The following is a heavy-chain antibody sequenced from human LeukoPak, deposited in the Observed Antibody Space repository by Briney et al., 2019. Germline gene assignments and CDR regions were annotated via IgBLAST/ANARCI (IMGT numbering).Heavy chain of an antibody. V-gene: IGHV3-23*01. CDR1: GFTFSNYA. Sequence: PGGSLRLSCAASGFTFSNYAMSWVRQAPGKGLEWVSTVVGDTTAYYADSVKGRFTISRDNSKNMLSLQMNSLRAEDTAVYYCAQTGQFDSWGQGTLVTVSS. CDR3: AQTGQFDS. CDR2: VVGDTTA. J-gene: IGHJ4*02.